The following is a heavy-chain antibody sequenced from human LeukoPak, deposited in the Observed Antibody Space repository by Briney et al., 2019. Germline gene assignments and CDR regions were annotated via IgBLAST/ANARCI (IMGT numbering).Heavy chain of an antibody. CDR1: GGSISSSSYY. V-gene: IGHV4-39*01. D-gene: IGHD3/OR15-3a*01. J-gene: IGHJ4*02. CDR2: IYYSGST. Sequence: PSETLSLTCTVSGGSISSSSYYWGWIRQPPGKGLEWIGSIYYSGSTYYNPSLKSRVTISVDTSKNQFSLKLSSVTAADTAVYYCARHGPLRLWTRFDYWGQGTLVTVSS. CDR3: ARHGPLRLWTRFDY.